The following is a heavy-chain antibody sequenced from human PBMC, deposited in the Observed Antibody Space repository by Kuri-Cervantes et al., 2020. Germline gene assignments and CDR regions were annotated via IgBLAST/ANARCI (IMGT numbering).Heavy chain of an antibody. J-gene: IGHJ3*02. V-gene: IGHV4-59*01. CDR2: TYYSGST. D-gene: IGHD6-13*01. CDR1: GGPISSYY. CDR3: ASFGVAAAGTLAFDI. Sequence: GSLRLSCTVSGGPISSYYWSWIRQPPGKGLEWIGYTYYSGSTNYNPSLKSRVTISVDTSKNQFSLKLSSVTAADTAVYYCASFGVAAAGTLAFDIWGQGTMVTVSS.